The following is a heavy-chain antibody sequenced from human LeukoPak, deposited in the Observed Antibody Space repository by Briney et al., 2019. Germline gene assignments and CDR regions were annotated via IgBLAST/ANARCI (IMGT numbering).Heavy chain of an antibody. CDR2: ISSSSSSSSYI. J-gene: IGHJ4*02. V-gene: IGHV3-21*01. CDR3: ARVLGNYYDSSGPSLY. CDR1: GFTFSTYS. D-gene: IGHD3-22*01. Sequence: PGGSLRLSCAASGFTFSTYSMNWVRQAPGKGLEWVSSISSSSSSSSYIYYTDSVKGRFTISRDNAKNSLYLQMNSLRGEDTAVYYCARVLGNYYDSSGPSLYWGQGTLVTVSS.